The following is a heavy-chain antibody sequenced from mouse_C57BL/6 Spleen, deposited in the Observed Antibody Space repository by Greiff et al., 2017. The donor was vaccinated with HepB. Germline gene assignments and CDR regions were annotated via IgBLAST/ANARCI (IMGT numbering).Heavy chain of an antibody. CDR2: IDPSDSYT. J-gene: IGHJ2*01. Sequence: VQLQQSGAELVKPGASVKLSCKASGYTFTSYWMQWVKQRPGQGLEWIGEIDPSDSYTNYNQKFKGKATLTVDTSSSTAYMQLSSLTSEDSAVYYCASTSIDYWGQGTTLTVSS. V-gene: IGHV1-50*01. D-gene: IGHD2-10*02. CDR1: GYTFTSYW. CDR3: ASTSIDY.